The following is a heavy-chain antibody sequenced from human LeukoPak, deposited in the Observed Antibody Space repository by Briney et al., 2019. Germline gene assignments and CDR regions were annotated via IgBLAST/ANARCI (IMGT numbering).Heavy chain of an antibody. V-gene: IGHV3-66*01. CDR1: GFTVNNNY. CDR2: IYSGGTT. CDR3: ARGPPAVTTNTYA. D-gene: IGHD1-1*01. Sequence: GGSLRLSCAASGFTVNNNYMNWVRQAPGKGLEWVSLIYSGGTTSYADSVKGRFTISRDNSKNTLYLQMNSLRVEDTAVHYCARGPPAVTTNTYAWGQGTLVTVSS. J-gene: IGHJ5*02.